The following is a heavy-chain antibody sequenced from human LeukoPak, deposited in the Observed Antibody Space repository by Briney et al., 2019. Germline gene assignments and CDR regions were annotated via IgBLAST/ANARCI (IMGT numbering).Heavy chain of an antibody. J-gene: IGHJ4*02. Sequence: GGSLRLSFAASGFTFSSYAMSWVRQAPGKGLEWVSAISGSGGSTYYADSVKGRFTISRDNSKNTLYLQMNSLSAEDTAVYYCAKEGFRYNYYFDYWGQGTLVTVSS. CDR2: ISGSGGST. D-gene: IGHD1-20*01. CDR3: AKEGFRYNYYFDY. CDR1: GFTFSSYA. V-gene: IGHV3-23*01.